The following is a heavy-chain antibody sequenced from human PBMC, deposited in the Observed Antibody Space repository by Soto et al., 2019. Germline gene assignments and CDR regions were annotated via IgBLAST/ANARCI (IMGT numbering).Heavy chain of an antibody. J-gene: IGHJ3*02. CDR1: GFTFTRHS. V-gene: IGHV3-21*06. CDR3: ARGSGTDTGDALDI. CDR2: ISGTGTFI. Sequence: EVQLVESGGGLVKPGGSLRLSCAASGFTFTRHSMNWVCQAPGKGLEWVSCISGTGTFIYYSDSVKGRFTISRDDAKTSLYLQMNSLTAEDTAVYYCARGSGTDTGDALDIWGPGTMVTVS. D-gene: IGHD2-21*02.